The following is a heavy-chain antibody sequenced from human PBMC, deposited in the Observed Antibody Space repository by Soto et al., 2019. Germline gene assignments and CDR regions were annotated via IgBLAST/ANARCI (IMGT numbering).Heavy chain of an antibody. CDR2: TYYRSKLYN. J-gene: IGHJ4*02. CDR3: ARNGMVRGVIGFDY. CDR1: GDSVSSNSAA. V-gene: IGHV6-1*01. Sequence: SQTLSLTCAISGDSVSSNSAAWNWIRQSPSRGLEWLGRTYYRSKLYNDYAVSVKSRITINPDTSKNQFSLQLNSVTPEDTAVYYCARNGMVRGVIGFDYWGQGTLVTVSS. D-gene: IGHD3-10*01.